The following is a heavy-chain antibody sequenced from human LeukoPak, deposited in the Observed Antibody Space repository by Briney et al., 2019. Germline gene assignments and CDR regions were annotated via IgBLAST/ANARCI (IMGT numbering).Heavy chain of an antibody. CDR1: GGSFSGYY. CDR3: ARAVGPGGDGKLNWFDP. CDR2: INHSGST. J-gene: IGHJ5*02. Sequence: SETLSLTCAVYGGSFSGYYWSWIRQPPGKGLEWIGEINHSGSTNYNPFLKSRVTISVDTSKNQFSLKLSSVTAADTAVYYCARAVGPGGDGKLNWFDPWGQGTLVTVSS. D-gene: IGHD2-21*02. V-gene: IGHV4-34*01.